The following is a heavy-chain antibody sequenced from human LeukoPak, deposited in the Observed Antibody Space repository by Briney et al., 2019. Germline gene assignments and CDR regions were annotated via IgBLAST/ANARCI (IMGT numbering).Heavy chain of an antibody. J-gene: IGHJ4*02. CDR2: IYHSGST. D-gene: IGHD1-1*01. Sequence: SETLSLTCTVSGYSISSGYYWGWIRQPPGKGLEWIGSIYHSGSTYYNPSLKSRVTISVDTSKNQFSLKLSSVTAADTAVYYCARAPTGRPSFAFYWGQGTLVTVSS. V-gene: IGHV4-38-2*02. CDR1: GYSISSGYY. CDR3: ARAPTGRPSFAFY.